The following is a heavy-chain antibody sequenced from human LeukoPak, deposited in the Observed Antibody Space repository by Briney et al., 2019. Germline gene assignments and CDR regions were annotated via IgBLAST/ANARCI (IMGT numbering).Heavy chain of an antibody. CDR2: ISSSSSYI. Sequence: GGSLRLSCAASGFTFSSYSMNWVRQAPGKGLEWVSSISSSSSYIYYADSVKGRFTISRDNAKNSLYLQMNSLRAEDTAVYYCAKVLIWTYGSGNYYKGAFDIWGQGTMVTVFS. J-gene: IGHJ3*02. D-gene: IGHD3-10*01. CDR3: AKVLIWTYGSGNYYKGAFDI. V-gene: IGHV3-21*04. CDR1: GFTFSSYS.